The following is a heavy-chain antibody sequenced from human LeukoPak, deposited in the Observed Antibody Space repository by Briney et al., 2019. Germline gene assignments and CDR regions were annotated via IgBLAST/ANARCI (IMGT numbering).Heavy chain of an antibody. J-gene: IGHJ4*02. V-gene: IGHV1-2*02. CDR2: INPNSGDT. Sequence: ASVKVSCKASGYTFTGYYMHWVRQAPGQGLEWMGWINPNSGDTNYAQKFQGRVTMTRDTSISMAYMELSSLRSDDTAVYYCARGGTYPQIYFDYWDQGTLVTVSS. CDR3: ARGGTYPQIYFDY. CDR1: GYTFTGYY.